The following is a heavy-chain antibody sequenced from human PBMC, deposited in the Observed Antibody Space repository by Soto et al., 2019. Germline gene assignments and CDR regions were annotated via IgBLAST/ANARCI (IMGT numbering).Heavy chain of an antibody. J-gene: IGHJ3*02. Sequence: GGSLRLSCAASGFTFSSYDMHWVRQATGKGLEWVSAIGTAGDTYYPGSVKGRFTISRENAKNYLYLQMNSLRAGDTAVYYCARAARRIDAFDIWGQGTMVTVSS. D-gene: IGHD6-6*01. V-gene: IGHV3-13*01. CDR3: ARAARRIDAFDI. CDR1: GFTFSSYD. CDR2: IGTAGDT.